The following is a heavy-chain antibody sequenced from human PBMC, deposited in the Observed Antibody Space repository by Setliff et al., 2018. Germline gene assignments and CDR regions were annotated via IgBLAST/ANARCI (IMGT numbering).Heavy chain of an antibody. CDR3: VRQDILTSYYMFDY. CDR1: GDTFSSYG. J-gene: IGHJ4*02. D-gene: IGHD3-9*01. CDR2: TIPMFGST. V-gene: IGHV1-69*05. Sequence: ASVKVSCKASGDTFSSYGISWVRQAPGQGLEWMGGTIPMFGSTSYAQKFQGRVTIITDESTTTAYMELSSLGSEDTAVYYCVRQDILTSYYMFDYWGQGTLVTVSS.